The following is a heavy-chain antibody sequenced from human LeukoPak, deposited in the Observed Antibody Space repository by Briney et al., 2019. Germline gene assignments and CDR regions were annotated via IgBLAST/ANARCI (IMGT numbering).Heavy chain of an antibody. CDR3: ARAQWRTYSYYYMDV. V-gene: IGHV3-53*01. J-gene: IGHJ6*03. CDR2: IYSGGST. Sequence: GGSLRFSCAASGFTVSFNYMSWVRQAPGKGLEWISVIYSGGSTYYADSVKGRFTISRDDSKNTLYLQMNSLRAEDTAIYYCARAQWRTYSYYYMDVWGKGTTVTVSS. CDR1: GFTVSFNY. D-gene: IGHD6-19*01.